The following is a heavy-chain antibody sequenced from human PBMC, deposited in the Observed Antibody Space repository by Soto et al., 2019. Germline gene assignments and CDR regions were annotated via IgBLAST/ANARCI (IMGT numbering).Heavy chain of an antibody. J-gene: IGHJ4*02. V-gene: IGHV3-23*01. CDR1: GFTFSSYA. CDR3: AKDAHYCSGGSCLGSFDY. D-gene: IGHD2-15*01. Sequence: GGSLRLSCAASGFTFSSYAMNWVRQVPGKGLECVSAISGGGEDTSYADSVKGRFTVSRDNSRNTLYLQMNSLRAEDTAVYYCAKDAHYCSGGSCLGSFDYWGQGTLVTVSS. CDR2: ISGGGEDT.